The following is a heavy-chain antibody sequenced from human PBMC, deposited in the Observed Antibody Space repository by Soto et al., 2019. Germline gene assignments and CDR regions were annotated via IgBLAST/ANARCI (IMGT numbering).Heavy chain of an antibody. J-gene: IGHJ6*02. CDR2: IYTSGST. CDR1: GGSISSYY. CDR3: ARGNIRQQLVRYYYYYYGMDV. D-gene: IGHD6-13*01. V-gene: IGHV4-4*07. Sequence: TLSLTCTVSGGSISSYYWSWIRQPAGKGLEWIGRIYTSGSTNYNPSLKSRVTMSVDTSKNQFSLKLSSVTAADTAVYYCARGNIRQQLVRYYYYYYGMDVWGQGTTVTVSS.